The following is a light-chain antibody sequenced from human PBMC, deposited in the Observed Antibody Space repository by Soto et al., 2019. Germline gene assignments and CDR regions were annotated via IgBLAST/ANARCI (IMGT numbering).Light chain of an antibody. CDR1: SSDVGAYNY. CDR2: EVT. CDR3: SSKRDSSTLFV. V-gene: IGLV2-14*01. J-gene: IGLJ1*01. Sequence: QSVLTQPASVSGSRGQSMTISCTGTSSDVGAYNYVSWYQHHPGKVPKLLIYEVTNRPSGVSDRFSGSKSGNTASLTISGLQAEDEADYYCSSKRDSSTLFVFGTGTKVTVL.